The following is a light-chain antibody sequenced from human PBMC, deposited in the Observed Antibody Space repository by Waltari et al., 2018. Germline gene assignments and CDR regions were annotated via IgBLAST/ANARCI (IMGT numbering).Light chain of an antibody. J-gene: IGKJ4*01. Sequence: VLTQSPATLSLSAGERATLSCRASQSVFNYLAWYQQKRGQAPRLLIYDTSKRATGIPARFSGRGSGTDFTLTISNLEADDFALYYCQQGSILPLTFGGGTKVEIK. CDR2: DTS. CDR3: QQGSILPLT. V-gene: IGKV3-11*01. CDR1: QSVFNY.